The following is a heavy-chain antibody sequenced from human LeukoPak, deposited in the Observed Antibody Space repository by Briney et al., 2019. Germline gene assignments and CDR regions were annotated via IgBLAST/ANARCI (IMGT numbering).Heavy chain of an antibody. Sequence: GGPLRLSCAASGFTFSTYGMNWVRQAPGKGLEWVSSISSSTIFTYYADSVKGRFTISRDNAKNSLYLQMNSLRAEDTAVYYCASKGGSGWYQYFDNWGRGTLVTVSS. CDR2: ISSSTIFT. V-gene: IGHV3-21*04. J-gene: IGHJ4*02. CDR3: ASKGGSGWYQYFDN. CDR1: GFTFSTYG. D-gene: IGHD6-19*01.